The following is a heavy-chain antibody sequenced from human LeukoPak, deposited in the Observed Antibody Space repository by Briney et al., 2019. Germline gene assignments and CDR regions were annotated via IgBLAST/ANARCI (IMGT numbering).Heavy chain of an antibody. Sequence: SETLSLTCTVSGGSISSYYWSWIRQPPGKGLEWIGYIYYSGSTYYNPSLKSRVTISVDTSKNQFSLKLSSVTAADTAVYYCARPIRNWGQGTLVIVSS. CDR1: GGSISSYY. CDR2: IYYSGST. J-gene: IGHJ4*02. V-gene: IGHV4-59*08. CDR3: ARPIRN.